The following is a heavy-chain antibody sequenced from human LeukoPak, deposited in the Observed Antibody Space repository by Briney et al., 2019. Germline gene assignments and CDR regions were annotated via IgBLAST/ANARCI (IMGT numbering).Heavy chain of an antibody. CDR3: ARSVRWPPTGGIDP. J-gene: IGHJ5*02. Sequence: PSETLSLTCPVSGGSIRSYYRSWIRQPPGKGLEWIGYFYSSGTPNSHPSLKSRVTISVDTSKNPFSLKLRSVTAAATAVYYCARSVRWPPTGGIDPWGQGTLVTVSS. V-gene: IGHV4-59*08. CDR2: FYSSGTP. CDR1: GGSIRSYY. D-gene: IGHD3-16*01.